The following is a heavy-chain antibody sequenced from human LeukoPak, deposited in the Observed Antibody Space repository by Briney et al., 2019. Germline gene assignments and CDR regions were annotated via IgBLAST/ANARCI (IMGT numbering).Heavy chain of an antibody. J-gene: IGHJ4*02. CDR2: THFSGSS. V-gene: IGHV4-59*11. CDR3: ARAKAAGSYDL. Sequence: SETLSLTCSVSGSSIGRHYWTWIRQPPGKGLEWIGYTHFSGSSNYNPSLKSRATTSLDSAKNQISLTLTSVTAADTAVYFCARAKAAGSYDLWGEGTVVSVSS. CDR1: GSSIGRHY. D-gene: IGHD6-13*01.